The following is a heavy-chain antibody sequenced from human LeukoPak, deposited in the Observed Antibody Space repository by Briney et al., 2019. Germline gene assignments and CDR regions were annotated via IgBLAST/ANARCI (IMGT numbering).Heavy chain of an antibody. CDR3: AREYSGSPDY. CDR1: GFTFSSYS. D-gene: IGHD1-26*01. V-gene: IGHV3-21*01. Sequence: GGSLRLSCAASGFTFSSYSMNWVRQAPGKGLEWVSSISRSRSYIYYADSVKGRFTISRDNAKNSLYLQMNSLRAEDTAVYYCAREYSGSPDYWGQGTLVTVSS. CDR2: ISRSRSYI. J-gene: IGHJ4*02.